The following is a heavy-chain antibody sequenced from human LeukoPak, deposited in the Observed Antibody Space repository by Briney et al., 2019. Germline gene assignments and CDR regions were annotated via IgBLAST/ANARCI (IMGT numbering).Heavy chain of an antibody. CDR3: AKLGDYYYYMDV. J-gene: IGHJ6*03. D-gene: IGHD2-15*01. CDR2: ISGSGGST. CDR1: GFTFSSYA. Sequence: PGGSLRLSCAASGFTFSSYAMSWVRQAPGKGLEWVSAISGSGGSTYYADSVKGRFTISRDNSKYTLYLQMNSLRAEDTAVYYCAKLGDYYYYMDVWGKGTTVTVSS. V-gene: IGHV3-23*01.